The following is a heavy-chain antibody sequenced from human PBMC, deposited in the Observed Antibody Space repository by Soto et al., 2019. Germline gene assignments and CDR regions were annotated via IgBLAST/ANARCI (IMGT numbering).Heavy chain of an antibody. J-gene: IGHJ3*02. CDR2: IYYSGST. V-gene: IGHV4-59*01. CDR3: ARAERGYSGYDYYAFDI. Sequence: SETLSLTCTVSGGSISSYYWSWIRQPPGKGLEWIGYIYYSGSTNYNPSLKSRVTISVDTSKNQFSLKLSSVTAADTAVYYCARAERGYSGYDYYAFDIWGQGTMVTVSS. D-gene: IGHD5-12*01. CDR1: GGSISSYY.